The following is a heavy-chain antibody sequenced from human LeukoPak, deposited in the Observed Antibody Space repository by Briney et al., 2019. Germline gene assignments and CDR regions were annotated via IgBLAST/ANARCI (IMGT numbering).Heavy chain of an antibody. J-gene: IGHJ5*02. CDR3: ASRDYYGSGEFDP. CDR1: GYTFTSYG. Sequence: ASVTVSYKASGYTFTSYGIIWVRQAPGQGLEWMGWISVYNGKTNYAQKLQGRVTMTTDTSTSTAYMELRSLRSDDTAVYYCASRDYYGSGEFDPWGQGTLVTVSS. V-gene: IGHV1-18*04. CDR2: ISVYNGKT. D-gene: IGHD3-10*01.